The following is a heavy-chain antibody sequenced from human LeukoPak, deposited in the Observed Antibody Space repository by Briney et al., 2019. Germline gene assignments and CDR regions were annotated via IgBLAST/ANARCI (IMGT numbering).Heavy chain of an antibody. J-gene: IGHJ6*03. CDR3: ARVSGYCSGGSCYSHYYYYMDV. D-gene: IGHD2-15*01. CDR2: IIPIFGTA. Sequence: SVKVSCKASGGTFSSYAISWVRQAPGQGLEWMGGIIPIFGTANYAQKFQGRVTITADESTSTAYMELSSLRSEDTAVYYCARVSGYCSGGSCYSHYYYYMDVWGKGTTVTVSS. CDR1: GGTFSSYA. V-gene: IGHV1-69*13.